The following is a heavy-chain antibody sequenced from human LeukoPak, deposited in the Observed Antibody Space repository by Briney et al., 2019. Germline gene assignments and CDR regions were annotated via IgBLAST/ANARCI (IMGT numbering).Heavy chain of an antibody. CDR3: ARGGPRGSSSWQPKSY. J-gene: IGHJ4*02. V-gene: IGHV4-59*12. Sequence: SETLSLTCTVSGGSISSYYWSWIRQPPGKGLEWIGYIYYSGSTNYNPSLKSRVTISVDTSKNQFSLKLSSVTAADTAVYYCARGGPRGSSSWQPKSYWGQGTLVTVSS. CDR1: GGSISSYY. D-gene: IGHD6-13*01. CDR2: IYYSGST.